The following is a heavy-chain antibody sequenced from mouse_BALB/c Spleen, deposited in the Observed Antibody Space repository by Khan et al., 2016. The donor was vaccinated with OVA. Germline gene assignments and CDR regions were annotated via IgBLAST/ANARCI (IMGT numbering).Heavy chain of an antibody. J-gene: IGHJ2*01. D-gene: IGHD1-1*01. CDR3: ARTYGSYFDY. Sequence: VQLKESGPELVKPGASVKISCKASGYSFTGYFTNWVMQSHGKSLEWIGRINPHIGETFYNQKFRDKASLTVDESSSTVHMELRSLASEDSAVYYCARTYGSYFDYWGQGTTLTVSS. CDR1: GYSFTGYF. V-gene: IGHV1-20*02. CDR2: INPHIGET.